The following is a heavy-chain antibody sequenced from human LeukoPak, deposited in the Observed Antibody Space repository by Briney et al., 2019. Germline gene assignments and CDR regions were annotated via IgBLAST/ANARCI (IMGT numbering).Heavy chain of an antibody. CDR3: ARDHSYYYDSSGYYYISGFNYYYGMDV. CDR2: INHSGST. Sequence: SETLSLTCAVYGGSFSGYYWSWIRQPPGKGLEWIGEINHSGSTNCNPSLKSRVTISVDTSKNQFSLKLSSVTAADTAVYYCARDHSYYYDSSGYYYISGFNYYYGMDVWGQGTTVTVSS. V-gene: IGHV4-34*01. J-gene: IGHJ6*02. CDR1: GGSFSGYY. D-gene: IGHD3-22*01.